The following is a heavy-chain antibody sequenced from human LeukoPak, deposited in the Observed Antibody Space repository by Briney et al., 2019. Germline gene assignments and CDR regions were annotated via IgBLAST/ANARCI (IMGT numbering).Heavy chain of an antibody. Sequence: GGSLRLSCAASGFTFSSYSMNWVRQAPGKGLEWVSSISSSSSYIYYADSVKGRFTISRDNSKNTLYLQMNSLRAEDTAVYYCARRAGAYSHPYDYWSQGTLVTVSS. J-gene: IGHJ4*02. CDR3: ARRAGAYSHPYDY. D-gene: IGHD4/OR15-4a*01. V-gene: IGHV3-21*04. CDR1: GFTFSSYS. CDR2: ISSSSSYI.